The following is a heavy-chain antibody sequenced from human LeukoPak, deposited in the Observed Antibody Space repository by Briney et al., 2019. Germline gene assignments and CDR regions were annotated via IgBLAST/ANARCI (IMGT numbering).Heavy chain of an antibody. V-gene: IGHV4-59*01. D-gene: IGHD3-3*01. CDR2: IHYGGNT. CDR3: ARRGSGYPYYFDY. CDR1: GGSISNYY. Sequence: PSETLSLTCSVSGGSISNYYWSWIRQPPGKGLEWIGYIHYGGNTNYNPSLRSRVTITVDTSKNQFSLKVGSVTAADTAVYYCARRGSGYPYYFDYWGQGTLVTVSS. J-gene: IGHJ4*02.